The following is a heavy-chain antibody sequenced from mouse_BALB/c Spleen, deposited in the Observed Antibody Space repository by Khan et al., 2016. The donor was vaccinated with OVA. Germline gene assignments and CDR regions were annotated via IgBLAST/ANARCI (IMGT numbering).Heavy chain of an antibody. Sequence: EVQLQESGGDLVKPGGSLKLSCAASGFTFSSYSMSWVRQTPDKRLAWVATISSDGDYTYYPDSVKGRFTISRDNAKNTLYLQMSSLKSEERAMYYCASHLTGSFAYWGQGTLVTVSA. CDR1: GFTFSSYS. V-gene: IGHV5-6*01. CDR2: ISSDGDYT. D-gene: IGHD4-1*01. J-gene: IGHJ3*01. CDR3: ASHLTGSFAY.